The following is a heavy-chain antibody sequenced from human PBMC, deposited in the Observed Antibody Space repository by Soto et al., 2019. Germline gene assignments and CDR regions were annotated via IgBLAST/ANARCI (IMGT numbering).Heavy chain of an antibody. V-gene: IGHV3-21*01. D-gene: IGHD4-17*01. CDR3: ANDADYCDYVVGSFDY. Sequence: GGSLRLSCAASGFTFSSYSMNWVRQAPVKGLEWVSSISSSSSYIYYADSVKGRFTISRDNAKNSLYLQMNSLRAEDTAVYYCANDADYCDYVVGSFDYWGQGTLVTVSS. CDR1: GFTFSSYS. J-gene: IGHJ4*02. CDR2: ISSSSSYI.